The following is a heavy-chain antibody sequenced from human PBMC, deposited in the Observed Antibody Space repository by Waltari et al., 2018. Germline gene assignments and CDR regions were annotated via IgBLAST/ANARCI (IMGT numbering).Heavy chain of an antibody. Sequence: EVQLVESGGGLVQPGGSLRLSCAASGFTFSDYWMYWVRQAPGEGLGWGSRINRDGSSTDYADSVKGRFTISRDNAKNTLYLQMNGLRAEDTAVYYCARSQSMDVWGRGSTVIVSS. CDR1: GFTFSDYW. J-gene: IGHJ6*03. CDR3: ARSQSMDV. CDR2: INRDGSST. V-gene: IGHV3-74*01.